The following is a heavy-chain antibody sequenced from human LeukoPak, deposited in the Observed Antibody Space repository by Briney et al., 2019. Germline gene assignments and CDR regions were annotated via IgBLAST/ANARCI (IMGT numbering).Heavy chain of an antibody. J-gene: IGHJ4*02. D-gene: IGHD4-23*01. CDR2: IYYSGST. CDR3: AGSGGNYYYFDY. CDR1: GGSISRSRDY. V-gene: IGHV4-39*01. Sequence: SETLSLTCTVSGGSISRSRDYWGWIRQPPGKGLEWIGSIYYSGSTYYDPSLESRVTISVDSSKNQFSLKLPSVTAADTAVYYCAGSGGNYYYFDYWGQGTLVTVSS.